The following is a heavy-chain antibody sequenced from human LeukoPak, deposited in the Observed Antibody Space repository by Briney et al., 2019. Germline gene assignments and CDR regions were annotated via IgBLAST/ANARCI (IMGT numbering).Heavy chain of an antibody. CDR2: IIPIFGTA. V-gene: IGHV1-69*13. J-gene: IGHJ3*02. CDR1: GGTFSSYA. D-gene: IGHD4-17*01. CDR3: ARLDYGDQSAPVVINAFDI. Sequence: ASVKVSCKASGGTFSSYAISWVRQAPGQGLEWMGGIIPIFGTANYAQKFQGRVTITADESTCTAYMELSSLRSEDTAVYYCARLDYGDQSAPVVINAFDIWGQGTMVTVSS.